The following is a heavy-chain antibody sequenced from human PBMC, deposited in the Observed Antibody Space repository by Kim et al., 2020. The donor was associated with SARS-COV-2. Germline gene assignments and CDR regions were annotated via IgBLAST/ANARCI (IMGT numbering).Heavy chain of an antibody. D-gene: IGHD3-22*01. J-gene: IGHJ4*02. Sequence: ADSVKCRLTISRDNYKNTLYLQMNSLRAEDTAVYYCAKDHHYYDSSGFDYWGQGTLVTVSS. V-gene: IGHV3-23*01. CDR3: AKDHHYYDSSGFDY.